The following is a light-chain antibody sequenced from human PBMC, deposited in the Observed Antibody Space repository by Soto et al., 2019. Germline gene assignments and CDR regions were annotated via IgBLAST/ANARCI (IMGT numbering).Light chain of an antibody. CDR1: QNINYW. CDR2: DAS. CDR3: QQYSGPRT. V-gene: IGKV1-5*01. Sequence: DIQMTQSPSTLSASVGDRVTITCQASQNINYWLAWYQQKLGSPPKLLIYDASNLGHGVPSRFSGGGSGTHFTFHISSLRPDDVATYYFQQYSGPRTFGQGTKVEI. J-gene: IGKJ1*01.